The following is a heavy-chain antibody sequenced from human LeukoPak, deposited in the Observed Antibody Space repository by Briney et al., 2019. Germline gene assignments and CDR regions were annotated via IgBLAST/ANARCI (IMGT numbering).Heavy chain of an antibody. CDR2: ISYSGGT. CDR1: GGSINSSTYY. J-gene: IGHJ3*01. D-gene: IGHD3-10*02. Sequence: PSQTLSLTCTVSGGSINSSTYYWGWVRQPPGEGLEWIGSISYSGGTYYNPSLKSRVTISVDTSKNQFSLNLSSVTAADTAVYYCAKHTMLTKHAFDFWGQGTLVTVSS. CDR3: AKHTMLTKHAFDF. V-gene: IGHV4-39*01.